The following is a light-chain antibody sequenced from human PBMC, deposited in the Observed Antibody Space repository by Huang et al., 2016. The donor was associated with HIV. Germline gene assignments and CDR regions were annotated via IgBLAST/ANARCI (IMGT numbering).Light chain of an antibody. CDR3: MQGTHWPLT. Sequence: DVVMTQSPLSLPVTLGQPASISGRSSQSLVYSDANTYLNWFQQRPGQSPRRLSYNVANRDSGVPDRCSGSGSGTDFTRKISRGEAEDVGVYYCMQGTHWPLTFGGGTKVEIK. J-gene: IGKJ4*01. V-gene: IGKV2-30*01. CDR2: NVA. CDR1: QSLVYSDANTY.